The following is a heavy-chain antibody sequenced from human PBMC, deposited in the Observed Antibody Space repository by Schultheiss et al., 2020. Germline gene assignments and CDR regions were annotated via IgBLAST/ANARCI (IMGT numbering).Heavy chain of an antibody. CDR3: AKDLSPLYYSGWLSYYFDY. D-gene: IGHD1-26*01. V-gene: IGHV3-30*18. CDR2: ISYDGSNK. CDR1: GFTFSSYG. Sequence: GGSLRLSCAASGFTFSSYGMHWVRQAPGKGLEWVAVISYDGSNKYYADSVKGRFTISRDNSKNTLYLQMNSLRAEDTAVYYCAKDLSPLYYSGWLSYYFDYWGQGTLVTVSS. J-gene: IGHJ4*02.